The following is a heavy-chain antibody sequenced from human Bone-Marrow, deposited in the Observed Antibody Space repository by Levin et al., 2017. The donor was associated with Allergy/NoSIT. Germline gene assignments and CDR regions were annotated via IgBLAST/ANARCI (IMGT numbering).Heavy chain of an antibody. Sequence: GGSLRLSCAASGFTFSSYAMHWVRQAPGKGLEWVAVISYDGSNKYYADSVKGRFTISRDNSKNTLYLQMNSLRAEDTAVYYCARPMEGYFQHWGQGTLVTVSS. CDR1: GFTFSSYA. CDR3: ARPMEGYFQH. D-gene: IGHD3-10*01. CDR2: ISYDGSNK. J-gene: IGHJ1*01. V-gene: IGHV3-30-3*01.